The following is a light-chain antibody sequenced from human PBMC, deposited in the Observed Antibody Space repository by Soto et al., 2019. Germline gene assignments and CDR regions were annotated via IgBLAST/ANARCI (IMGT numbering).Light chain of an antibody. V-gene: IGKV1-16*01. CDR3: QQYKVYPRT. J-gene: IGKJ4*01. Sequence: DIQMTQSPSSLSASVGDTVTITCRASQDISNSLAWLQQKPGKAPKSLISAVSYLQSGVPSRFSGSGSGTHFTLTIGGLQPEDLATYYCQQYKVYPRTFGGGTKVEIK. CDR1: QDISNS. CDR2: AVS.